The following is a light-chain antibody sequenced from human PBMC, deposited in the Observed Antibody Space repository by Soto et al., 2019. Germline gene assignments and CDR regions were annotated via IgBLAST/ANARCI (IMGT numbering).Light chain of an antibody. CDR2: DVS. J-gene: IGLJ1*01. CDR1: SSDFGGYNY. Sequence: QSVLTQPASVSGSPGQSITISCTGTSSDFGGYNYVSWYQQHPGKAPKLMIYDVSNRPSGVSNRFSGSKSGNTASLTISGLRAEDEADYYCSSYTSSSTLYVFGSGTKATVL. CDR3: SSYTSSSTLYV. V-gene: IGLV2-14*01.